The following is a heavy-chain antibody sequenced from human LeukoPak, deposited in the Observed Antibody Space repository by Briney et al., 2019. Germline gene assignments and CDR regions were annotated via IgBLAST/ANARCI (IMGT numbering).Heavy chain of an antibody. CDR3: ASYYGDYGNFNAFDI. Sequence: SETLSLTCTVSGGSISSGTYYWNWIRQHPGKGLEYIGYIYYSGSTNYNPSLKSRVTISINTSKSQFSLDLSSVTAADTAVYYCASYYGDYGNFNAFDIWGQGTMVTVSS. CDR2: IYYSGST. J-gene: IGHJ3*02. CDR1: GGSISSGTYY. V-gene: IGHV4-31*03. D-gene: IGHD4-17*01.